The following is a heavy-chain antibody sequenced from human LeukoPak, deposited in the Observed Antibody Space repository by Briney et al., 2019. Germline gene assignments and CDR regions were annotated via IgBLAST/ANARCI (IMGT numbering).Heavy chain of an antibody. Sequence: SETLSFTCTVSGGSISSSSYYWGWIRQLPGKGLEWIGSIYYSGSTYYNPSLKSRVTISVDTSKNQFSLKLSSVTAADTAVYYCARRARPEYYFDYWGQGTLVTVSS. CDR1: GGSISSSSYY. CDR3: ARRARPEYYFDY. CDR2: IYYSGST. V-gene: IGHV4-39*01. D-gene: IGHD6-6*01. J-gene: IGHJ4*02.